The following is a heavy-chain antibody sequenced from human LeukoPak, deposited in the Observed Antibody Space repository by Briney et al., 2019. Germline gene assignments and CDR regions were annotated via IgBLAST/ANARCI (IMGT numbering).Heavy chain of an antibody. CDR2: IWYDGSNK. V-gene: IGHV3-33*01. Sequence: QTGGSLRLSCAASGFTFSSYGMHWVRQAPGKGLEWVAVIWYDGSNKYYADSVKGRFTISRDNSKNTLYLQMNSLRAEDTAVYYCARDNCKESRGSTSCYRRGLVAYWGQGTLVTVSS. CDR3: ARDNCKESRGSTSCYRRGLVAY. D-gene: IGHD2-2*01. CDR1: GFTFSSYG. J-gene: IGHJ4*02.